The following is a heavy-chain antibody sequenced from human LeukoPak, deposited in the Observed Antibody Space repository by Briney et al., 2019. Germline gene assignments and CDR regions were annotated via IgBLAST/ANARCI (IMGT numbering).Heavy chain of an antibody. CDR2: IYYSGST. V-gene: IGHV4-59*11. Sequence: PSETLSLTCTVSGGSISSHYWSWIRQPPEKGLEWIGYIYYSGSTNYNPSLKSRVTISVDTSKNQFSLKLSSVTAADTAVYYCARGGGGSYYDFWSGYYPYYFDYWGQGTLVTVSS. J-gene: IGHJ4*02. CDR3: ARGGGGSYYDFWSGYYPYYFDY. CDR1: GGSISSHY. D-gene: IGHD3-3*01.